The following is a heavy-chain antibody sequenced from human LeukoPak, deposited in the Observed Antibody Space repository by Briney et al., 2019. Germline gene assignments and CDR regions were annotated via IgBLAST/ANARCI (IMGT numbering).Heavy chain of an antibody. J-gene: IGHJ4*02. D-gene: IGHD2-15*01. CDR3: AKGGRYWSGGSCYRVQYYFDY. V-gene: IGHV3-30*18. CDR1: GFTFSSYG. Sequence: GGSLRLSCAASGFTFSSYGMHWVRQAPGKGLEWVAVISYDGSNKYYADSVKGRFTISRDNSKNTLYLQMNSLRAEDTAVYYCAKGGRYWSGGSCYRVQYYFDYWGQGTLVTVSS. CDR2: ISYDGSNK.